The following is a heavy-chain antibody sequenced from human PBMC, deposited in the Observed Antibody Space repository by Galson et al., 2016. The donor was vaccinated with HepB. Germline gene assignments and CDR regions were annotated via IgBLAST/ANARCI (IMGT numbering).Heavy chain of an antibody. CDR1: GFSLSTSGVG. CDR3: THRLLEDSGYDYRGGYVDA. CDR2: VYWDDDK. J-gene: IGHJ4*02. D-gene: IGHD5-12*01. V-gene: IGHV2-5*02. Sequence: PALVKPTQALTLTCTFSGFSLSTSGVGVGWVRQPPGKALEWLAFVYWDDDKRYSPSLESRLTITKDTSKDQVVLTMTNMDPVDTGTYYCTHRLLEDSGYDYRGGYVDAWGQGILVTVAS.